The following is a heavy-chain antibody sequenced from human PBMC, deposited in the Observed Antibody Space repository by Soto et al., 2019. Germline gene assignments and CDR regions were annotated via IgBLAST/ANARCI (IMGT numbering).Heavy chain of an antibody. CDR2: IWYDGSNK. CDR3: ARDSHVGSGWQLTADY. V-gene: IGHV3-33*01. CDR1: VLTFSSYG. Sequence: GRSLRLSCAASVLTFSSYGMPLVRQYQGKGLEWVAVIWYDGSNKYYAESVKGRFTISRDTSKNTLYLQMNNLRAEDTAVYYCARDSHVGSGWQLTADYWGQGTLVTVSS. J-gene: IGHJ4*02. D-gene: IGHD6-19*01.